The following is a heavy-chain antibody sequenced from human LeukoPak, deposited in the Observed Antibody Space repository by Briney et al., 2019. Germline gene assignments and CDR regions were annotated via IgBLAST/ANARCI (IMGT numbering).Heavy chain of an antibody. CDR2: ISYDVSKT. CDR1: GFTFSTYA. D-gene: IGHD1-26*01. Sequence: GSLRLSCAASGFTFSTYAMHWVRQAPGKGLEWVAVISYDVSKTYYADSVKGRLTISRDNSKNTLYLQMNSLRAEDTAVYYCARDFSRGSYKGRDYYMDVWGKGTTVTVSS. CDR3: ARDFSRGSYKGRDYYMDV. J-gene: IGHJ6*03. V-gene: IGHV3-30*04.